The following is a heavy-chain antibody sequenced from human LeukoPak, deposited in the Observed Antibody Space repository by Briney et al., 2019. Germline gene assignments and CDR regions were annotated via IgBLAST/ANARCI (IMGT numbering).Heavy chain of an antibody. D-gene: IGHD2-21*02. V-gene: IGHV1-2*02. J-gene: IGHJ5*02. CDR2: INPNSGGT. CDR3: ARDWEVTALLNWFDP. Sequence: ASVKVSCKASGYTFTGYYMHWVRQAPGQGLEWMGWINPNSGGTNYAQKFQGRVTMTRDTSISTAYMELSRLRSDDTAVYYCARDWEVTALLNWFDPWGQGTLVTVSS. CDR1: GYTFTGYY.